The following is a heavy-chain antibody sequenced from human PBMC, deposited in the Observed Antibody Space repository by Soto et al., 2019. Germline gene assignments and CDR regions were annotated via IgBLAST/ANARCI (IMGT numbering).Heavy chain of an antibody. CDR3: AKDRDWNYVKGYYFDY. CDR1: GFTFSDHY. CDR2: TRNKANSYST. V-gene: IGHV3-72*01. D-gene: IGHD1-7*01. J-gene: IGHJ4*02. Sequence: PGGSLRLSCAASGFTFSDHYMDWVRQAPGKGLEWVGRTRNKANSYSTEYAASVKGRFTISKDDSKNSLYLQMNSLRAEDTAVYYCAKDRDWNYVKGYYFDYWGQGTLVTVSS.